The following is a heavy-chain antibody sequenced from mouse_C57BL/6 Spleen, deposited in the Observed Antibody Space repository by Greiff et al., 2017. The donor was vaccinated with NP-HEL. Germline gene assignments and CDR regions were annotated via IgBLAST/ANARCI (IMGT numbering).Heavy chain of an antibody. CDR3: ARSQSNYVGVDYFDY. V-gene: IGHV1-82*01. CDR1: GYAFSSSW. CDR2: IYPGDGDT. Sequence: QVQLKQSGPELVKPGASVKISCKASGYAFSSSWMNWVKQRPGKGLEWIGRIYPGDGDTNYNGKFKGKATLTADKSSSTAYMQLSSLTSEDSAVYFCARSQSNYVGVDYFDYWGQGTTLTVSS. J-gene: IGHJ2*01. D-gene: IGHD2-5*01.